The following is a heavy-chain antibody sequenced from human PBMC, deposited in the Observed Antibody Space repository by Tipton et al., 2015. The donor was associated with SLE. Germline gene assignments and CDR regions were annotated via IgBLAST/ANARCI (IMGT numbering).Heavy chain of an antibody. CDR3: AGGSSSPVYF. CDR2: IYYTGST. D-gene: IGHD2-15*01. V-gene: IGHV4-31*03. Sequence: TLSLTCTVSGGSINSGGYYWSWIRQHPGKGLEWIGHIYYTGSTYYNPSLKSRVTISLDTSKNQFSLKMSSVTAADTAVYYCAGGSSSPVYFWGQGTLVTVSS. J-gene: IGHJ4*02. CDR1: GGSINSGGYY.